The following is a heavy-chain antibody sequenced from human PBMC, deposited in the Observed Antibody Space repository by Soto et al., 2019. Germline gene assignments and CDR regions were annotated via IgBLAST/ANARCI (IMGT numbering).Heavy chain of an antibody. D-gene: IGHD3-3*01. J-gene: IGHJ6*02. V-gene: IGHV1-69*01. CDR1: GGTFISYA. Sequence: SVKVSCPASGGTFISYASIWVRQAPGQGLEWMGGIIPIFGTANYAQKFQGRVTITADESTSTAYMELSSLRSEDTAVYYCAYGVGVVQLVYYYGMDVWGQGTTVTVSS. CDR2: IIPIFGTA. CDR3: AYGVGVVQLVYYYGMDV.